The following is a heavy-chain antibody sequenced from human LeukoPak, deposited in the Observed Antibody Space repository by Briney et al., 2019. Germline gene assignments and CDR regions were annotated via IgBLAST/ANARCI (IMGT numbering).Heavy chain of an antibody. V-gene: IGHV4-59*01. Sequence: SETLSLTCTVFGGSISSYYWSWIRQPPGKGLEWIGYIYYSGSTNYNPSLKSRVTISVDTSKNQFSLKLSSVTAADTAVYYCASASGYSYGSFGWFDPWGQGTLVTVSS. CDR1: GGSISSYY. CDR3: ASASGYSYGSFGWFDP. D-gene: IGHD5-18*01. CDR2: IYYSGST. J-gene: IGHJ5*02.